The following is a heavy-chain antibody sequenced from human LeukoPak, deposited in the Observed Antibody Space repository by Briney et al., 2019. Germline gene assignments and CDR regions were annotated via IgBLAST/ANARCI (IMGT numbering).Heavy chain of an antibody. V-gene: IGHV5-51*01. CDR1: GYSFTSYW. Sequence: GESLKISCKGSGYSFTSYWIGWVCQMPGKGLEWMGIIYPGDSDTRYSPSFQGQVTISADKSISTAYLQWSSLKASDTAMYYCATQTTVVGYYYYGMDVWGQVTTVTVSS. J-gene: IGHJ6*02. D-gene: IGHD4-23*01. CDR2: IYPGDSDT. CDR3: ATQTTVVGYYYYGMDV.